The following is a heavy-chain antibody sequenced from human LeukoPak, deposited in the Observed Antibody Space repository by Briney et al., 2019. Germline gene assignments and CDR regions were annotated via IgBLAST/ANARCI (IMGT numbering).Heavy chain of an antibody. J-gene: IGHJ4*02. CDR2: INSDGSST. V-gene: IGHV3-74*01. D-gene: IGHD6-13*01. Sequence: GGSLRLSCAASGFTFSSYWMHWVRQAPVKGLVWVSRINSDGSSTTYADSVKGRFTISRDNAKNTLYLQMNSLRAEDTAVYYCARGGPYSSSWFDYWGQGTLVTVSS. CDR1: GFTFSSYW. CDR3: ARGGPYSSSWFDY.